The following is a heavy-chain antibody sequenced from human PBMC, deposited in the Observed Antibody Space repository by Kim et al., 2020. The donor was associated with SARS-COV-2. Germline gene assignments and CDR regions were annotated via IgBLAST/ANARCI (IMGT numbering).Heavy chain of an antibody. V-gene: IGHV4-59*13. J-gene: IGHJ4*02. CDR3: ARGIEAVTAIREYYFDY. CDR2: IYYSGST. D-gene: IGHD2-21*02. CDR1: GGSISSYY. Sequence: SETLSLTCTVSGGSISSYYWSWIRQPPGKGLEWIGYIYYSGSTNYNPSLKSRVTISVDTSKNQFSLKLSSVTAADTAVYYCARGIEAVTAIREYYFDYWGQGTLVTVSS.